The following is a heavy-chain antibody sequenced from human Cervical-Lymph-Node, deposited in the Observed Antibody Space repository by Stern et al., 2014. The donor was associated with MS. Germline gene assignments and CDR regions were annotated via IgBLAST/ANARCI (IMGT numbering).Heavy chain of an antibody. CDR1: GGSILRTDW. V-gene: IGHV4-4*02. D-gene: IGHD3-9*01. J-gene: IGHJ4*02. CDR2: VVHSGYA. CDR3: ASRTLTFPYYFDS. Sequence: QVQLQESGPGLVKPSGTLSLTCAVSGGSILRTDWWSWVRPPPGKGLEWIAEVVHSGYANYTPSLKIRVTISVDKSKNKSSLNLPSVTAADTALYYCASRTLTFPYYFDSWGQGTLVTVSS.